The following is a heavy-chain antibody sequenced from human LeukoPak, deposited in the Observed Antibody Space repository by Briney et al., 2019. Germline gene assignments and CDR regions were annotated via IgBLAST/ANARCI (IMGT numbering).Heavy chain of an antibody. Sequence: PGGSLRLPCAAYGFTFSSYSMNWVRQAPGKGLEWVSSISGSNSYIYYADSMKGRFTISRDNAKNSLYLQMNSLRAEDTAVYYCAELGITMIGGVWGKGTTVTISS. V-gene: IGHV3-21*01. J-gene: IGHJ6*04. D-gene: IGHD3-10*02. CDR3: AELGITMIGGV. CDR2: ISGSNSYI. CDR1: GFTFSSYS.